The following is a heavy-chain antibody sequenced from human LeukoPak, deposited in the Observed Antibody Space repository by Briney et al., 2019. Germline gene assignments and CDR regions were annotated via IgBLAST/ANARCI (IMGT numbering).Heavy chain of an antibody. D-gene: IGHD3-3*01. CDR2: IYTSGST. J-gene: IGHJ4*02. Sequence: SQTLSLTCTVSGGSISSGSYYWSWIRQPAGKGLEWIGRIYTSGSTNYNPSLKSRVTISVDTSKNQFSLKLSSVTAADTAVYYCARVSFWSGYIDYRGQGTLVTVSS. CDR3: ARVSFWSGYIDY. CDR1: GGSISSGSYY. V-gene: IGHV4-61*02.